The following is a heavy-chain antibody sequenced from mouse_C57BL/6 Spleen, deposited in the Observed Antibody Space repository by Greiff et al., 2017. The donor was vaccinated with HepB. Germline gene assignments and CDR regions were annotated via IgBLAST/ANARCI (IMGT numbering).Heavy chain of an antibody. J-gene: IGHJ4*01. V-gene: IGHV3-6*01. CDR2: ISYDGSN. CDR1: GYSITSGYY. CDR3: ARLWLRRGDYYAMDY. Sequence: EVKLVESGPGLVKPSQSLSLTCSVTGYSITSGYYWNWIRQFPGNKLEWMGYISYDGSNNYNPSLKNRISITRDTSKNQFFLKLNSVTTEDTATYYCARLWLRRGDYYAMDYWGQGTSVTVSS. D-gene: IGHD2-2*01.